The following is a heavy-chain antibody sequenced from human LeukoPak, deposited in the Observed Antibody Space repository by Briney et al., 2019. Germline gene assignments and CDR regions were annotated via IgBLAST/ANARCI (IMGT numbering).Heavy chain of an antibody. V-gene: IGHV4-59*08. CDR1: GGSIRSYY. J-gene: IGHJ4*02. Sequence: SEILSLTCTVSGGSIRSYYWRWIRQPPGKGLEWMGYIFYSGSTDSNPSLKSRVTISVDTSKNQFSLKLSSVTAADTAVYYCARTYCSGGSCHFDYWGQGTLVTVSS. D-gene: IGHD2-15*01. CDR3: ARTYCSGGSCHFDY. CDR2: IFYSGST.